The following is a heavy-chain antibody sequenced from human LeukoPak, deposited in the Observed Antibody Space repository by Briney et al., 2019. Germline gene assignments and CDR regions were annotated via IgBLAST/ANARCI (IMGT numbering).Heavy chain of an antibody. D-gene: IGHD3-3*01. CDR1: GGSISSSSYY. CDR3: ARDRLRFLEWLLNWFDP. Sequence: SETLSLTCTVSGGSISSSSYYWGWIRQPPGKGLEWIGNIYYSGSTYYNPSLKSRVTISVDTSKNQFSLKLSSVTAADTAVYYCARDRLRFLEWLLNWFDPWGQGTLVTVSS. V-gene: IGHV4-39*07. J-gene: IGHJ5*02. CDR2: IYYSGST.